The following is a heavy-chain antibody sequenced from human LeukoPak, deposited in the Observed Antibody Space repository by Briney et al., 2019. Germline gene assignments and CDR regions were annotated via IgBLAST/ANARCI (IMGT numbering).Heavy chain of an antibody. V-gene: IGHV1-69*13. CDR3: ARDSPNYCSGGSCYLPRWFDP. J-gene: IGHJ5*02. Sequence: ASVTVSCKASGGTFSSYAISWVRQAPGQGLEWMGGIIPIFGTANYAQKFQGRVTITADESTSTAYMELSSLRSEDTAVYYCARDSPNYCSGGSCYLPRWFDPWGQGTLVTVSS. CDR1: GGTFSSYA. D-gene: IGHD2-15*01. CDR2: IIPIFGTA.